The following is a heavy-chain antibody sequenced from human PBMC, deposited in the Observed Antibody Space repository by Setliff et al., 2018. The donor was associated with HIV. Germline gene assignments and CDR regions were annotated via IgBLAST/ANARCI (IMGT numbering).Heavy chain of an antibody. CDR2: INHSGST. CDR1: GGSFSGYY. D-gene: IGHD2-2*01. CDR3: ARGPAEWQIVVVPAAHWYFDL. Sequence: PSETLSLTCAVYGGSFSGYYWNWIRQSPGKGLEWIGEINHSGSTSYNPSLKSRITISVDTSKKQFSLKLNSVTAADTAVYYCARGPAEWQIVVVPAAHWYFDLWGRGTLVTVSS. V-gene: IGHV4-34*01. J-gene: IGHJ2*01.